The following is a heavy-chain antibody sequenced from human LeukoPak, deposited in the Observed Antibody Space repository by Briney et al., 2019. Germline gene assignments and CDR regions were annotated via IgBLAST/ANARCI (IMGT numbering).Heavy chain of an antibody. Sequence: ASVKVSCKASGYTFTCYGISWVRQAPGQGLEWMGWISAYNGNTNYAQKLQGRVTMTTDASTSTAYMELRSLRSDDTAVYYCARGPYSSSWYGGSVNNWFDPWGQGTLVTVSS. CDR3: ARGPYSSSWYGGSVNNWFDP. V-gene: IGHV1-18*01. CDR2: ISAYNGNT. J-gene: IGHJ5*02. D-gene: IGHD6-13*01. CDR1: GYTFTCYG.